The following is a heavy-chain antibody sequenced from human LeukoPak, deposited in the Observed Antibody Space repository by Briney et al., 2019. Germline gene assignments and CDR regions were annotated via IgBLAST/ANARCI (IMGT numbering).Heavy chain of an antibody. Sequence: ASVKVSCKASGYTFTSYGISWRRQAPRQGLEWMGWISAYNGNTKYAQEFQGRVTMTTDTSTSTAYMELRSLRSDDTAVYHGARDNHRSSWSWFDPWGQGTLVTVSS. CDR1: GYTFTSYG. V-gene: IGHV1-18*01. CDR2: ISAYNGNT. CDR3: ARDNHRSSWSWFDP. D-gene: IGHD6-13*01. J-gene: IGHJ5*02.